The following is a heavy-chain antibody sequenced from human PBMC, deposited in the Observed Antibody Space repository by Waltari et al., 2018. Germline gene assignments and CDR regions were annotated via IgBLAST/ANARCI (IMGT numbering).Heavy chain of an antibody. CDR3: ARVLSIADPAGFDY. D-gene: IGHD6-6*01. J-gene: IGHJ4*02. CDR2: IYTSGST. CDR1: GGSISSYY. Sequence: QVQLQESGPGLVKPSETLSLTCTVSGGSISSYYWSWIRQPAGKGLEWIGRIYTSGSTHYNPALKSRGTMSVDTSKNQFSLKLSSVTAADTAVYYCARVLSIADPAGFDYWGQGTLVTVSS. V-gene: IGHV4-4*07.